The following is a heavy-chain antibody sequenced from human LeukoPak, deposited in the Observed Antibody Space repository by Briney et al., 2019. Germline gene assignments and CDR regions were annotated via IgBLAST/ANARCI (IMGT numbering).Heavy chain of an antibody. CDR1: GFTFTSYT. V-gene: IGHV3-48*02. CDR2: ISSSGTTL. J-gene: IGHJ5*02. Sequence: PGGSLTLTCAASGFTFTSYTMNWVRQAPGKGLEWVSYISSSGTTLHYADSVKGLFTISRDNAKKSLFLQMDSLRDDDTAIYYCARGKNYGPTFDRCGEGGLLTVSS. D-gene: IGHD3-10*01. CDR3: ARGKNYGPTFDR.